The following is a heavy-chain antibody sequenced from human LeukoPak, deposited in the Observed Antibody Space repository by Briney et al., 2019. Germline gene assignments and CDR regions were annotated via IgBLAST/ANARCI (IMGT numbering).Heavy chain of an antibody. J-gene: IGHJ4*02. Sequence: SETLSLTCTVSGGSISSYYWSWIRQPPGKGLEWIGYIYYSGSTNHNPSLKSRVTISVDTSKNQFSLKLSSVTAADTAVYYCARADVTYYYDSSGYYAGLYFDYWGQGTLVTVSS. CDR3: ARADVTYYYDSSGYYAGLYFDY. V-gene: IGHV4-59*01. CDR2: IYYSGST. D-gene: IGHD3-22*01. CDR1: GGSISSYY.